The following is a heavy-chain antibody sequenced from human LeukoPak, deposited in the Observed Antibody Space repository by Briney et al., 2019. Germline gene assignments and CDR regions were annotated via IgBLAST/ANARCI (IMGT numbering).Heavy chain of an antibody. CDR1: GFTFSSYG. J-gene: IGHJ3*02. Sequence: GRSLRLSCAASGFTFSSYGMHWVRQAPGKGLEWEAVILYDGSNKYYADSVKGRFTISRDNSKNTLYLQMNSLRADDTAVYYCARADYYGSGTLPDAFDIWGQGTMVTVSS. D-gene: IGHD3-10*01. CDR2: ILYDGSNK. V-gene: IGHV3-30*03. CDR3: ARADYYGSGTLPDAFDI.